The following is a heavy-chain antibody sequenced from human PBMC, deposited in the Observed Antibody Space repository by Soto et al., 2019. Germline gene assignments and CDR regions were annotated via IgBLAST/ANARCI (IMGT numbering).Heavy chain of an antibody. CDR2: INPNSGGT. D-gene: IGHD2-2*01. V-gene: IGHV1-2*02. Sequence: ASVKVSCKASGYTFTGYYMHWVRQATGQGLEWMGWINPNSGGTNYAQKFQGRVTMTRDTSISTAYMGLSRLRSDDTAVYYCARDSLSDIRVVPAAMGMDVWGQGTTVTVSS. CDR3: ARDSLSDIRVVPAAMGMDV. J-gene: IGHJ6*02. CDR1: GYTFTGYY.